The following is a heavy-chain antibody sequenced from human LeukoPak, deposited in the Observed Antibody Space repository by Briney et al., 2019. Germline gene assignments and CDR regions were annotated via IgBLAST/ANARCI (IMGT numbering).Heavy chain of an antibody. Sequence: GGSLRLSCAASGITFNTYTMNWVRQAPGKGLEWVSTIGGSGGSTYYADSVNGRFTISRDISKNTLYLQMNSLSAEDTAIYYCAKTFNRAYTYGPADYWGQGTLVTVSS. CDR3: AKTFNRAYTYGPADY. D-gene: IGHD5-18*01. J-gene: IGHJ4*02. CDR2: IGGSGGST. CDR1: GITFNTYT. V-gene: IGHV3-23*01.